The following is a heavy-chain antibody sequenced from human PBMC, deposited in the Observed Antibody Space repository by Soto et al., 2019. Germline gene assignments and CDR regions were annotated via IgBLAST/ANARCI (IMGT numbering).Heavy chain of an antibody. CDR1: GFTFSSHC. J-gene: IGHJ4*02. CDR3: ARGVPNCSSSSCYFDF. Sequence: PGGSLRLSCAASGFTFSSHCMNWVRQGPGKGLVWVSRISGDGRTTSHADSVKGRFTISRDNAKNTLYLQMNSLRVEDTAVYYCARGVPNCSSSSCYFDFWGQVILGTVSS. D-gene: IGHD2-2*01. CDR2: ISGDGRTT. V-gene: IGHV3-74*01.